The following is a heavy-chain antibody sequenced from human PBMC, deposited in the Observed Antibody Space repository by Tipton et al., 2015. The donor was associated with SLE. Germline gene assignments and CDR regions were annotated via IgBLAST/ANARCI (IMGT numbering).Heavy chain of an antibody. Sequence: QSGAEVKKPGASVKVSCKGSGYSFSSYAMHWVRQAPGQRLEWMGWINVANGNTEYSQTFQGRVTITRDTSASTVYMEVSSLRSEDTAVYYCAIGYSWNDEALDIWGQGTMVTVSS. CDR3: AIGYSWNDEALDI. V-gene: IGHV1-3*01. CDR1: GYSFSSYA. D-gene: IGHD1-1*01. J-gene: IGHJ3*02. CDR2: INVANGNT.